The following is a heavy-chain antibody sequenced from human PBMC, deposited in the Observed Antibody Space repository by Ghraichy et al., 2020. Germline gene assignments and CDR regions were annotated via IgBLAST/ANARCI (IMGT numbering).Heavy chain of an antibody. CDR3: ARSHCTNGVCYISNY. CDR2: INPNSGGA. CDR1: GYTFTGYY. V-gene: IGHV1-2*04. Sequence: ASVKVSCKASGYTFTGYYMHWVRHAPGQGLEWMGWINPNSGGANYAQKFQGWVTMTRDTSISTAYMELSRLRSDDTAVYYCARSHCTNGVCYISNYWGQGTLVTISS. J-gene: IGHJ4*02. D-gene: IGHD2-8*01.